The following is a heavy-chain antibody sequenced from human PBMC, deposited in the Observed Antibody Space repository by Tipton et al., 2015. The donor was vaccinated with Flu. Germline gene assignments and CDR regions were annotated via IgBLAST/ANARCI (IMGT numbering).Heavy chain of an antibody. CDR2: IYHSGST. V-gene: IGHV4-38-2*01. D-gene: IGHD3-10*02. Sequence: GLVKPSETLSLTCAVSGYSISSGYYWGWVRQPPGKGLEWIGTIYHSGSTYYNPSLKSRLTMSVDTSKNQFSLKLSSVTAADTAVYYCARHTGDSVRGVIDYWGQGTVVTVSS. CDR3: ARHTGDSVRGVIDY. CDR1: GYSISSGYY. J-gene: IGHJ4*02.